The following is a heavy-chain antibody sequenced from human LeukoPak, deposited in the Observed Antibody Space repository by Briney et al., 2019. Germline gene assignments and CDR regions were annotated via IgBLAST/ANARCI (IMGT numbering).Heavy chain of an antibody. J-gene: IGHJ4*02. V-gene: IGHV5-51*01. CDR3: AREITMVRGRHFDY. CDR1: GYSFTSYW. Sequence: GESLKISCKGSGYSFTSYWIGWVRHMPGKGLEWIGIIYPGDSDTRYSPSFQGQVTISADKSISTAYLQWSSLTASDTAMYYCAREITMVRGRHFDYWGQGTLVTVSS. CDR2: IYPGDSDT. D-gene: IGHD3-10*01.